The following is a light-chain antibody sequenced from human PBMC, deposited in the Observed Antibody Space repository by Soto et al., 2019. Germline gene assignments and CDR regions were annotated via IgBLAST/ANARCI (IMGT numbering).Light chain of an antibody. V-gene: IGKV1-5*03. J-gene: IGKJ1*01. Sequence: DIQMTQSPSTLSASVGDRVTITCRASQSISSWLAWYQQKPGRAPKLLIYKATTLQSGVPSRFSGSGSGTEFTLNISSLQPDDFATYFCQSYNTYSRTFGQGTKEEIK. CDR2: KAT. CDR3: QSYNTYSRT. CDR1: QSISSW.